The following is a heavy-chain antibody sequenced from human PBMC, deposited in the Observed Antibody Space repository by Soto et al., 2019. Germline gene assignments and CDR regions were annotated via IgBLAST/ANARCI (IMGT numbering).Heavy chain of an antibody. D-gene: IGHD1-26*01. V-gene: IGHV4-4*02. CDR2: IFHSGST. CDR3: AHRPIVGAAI. Sequence: QVQLQESGPGLVKPSGTLSLTCAVFGGSISNSNWWTWVRQPPGKGLDWIGEIFHSGSTNYNSSLMGRVTISVDKAYNQFSLKLSSVTAPDTAVYYCAHRPIVGAAIWGQGTLVTVSS. J-gene: IGHJ4*02. CDR1: GGSISNSNW.